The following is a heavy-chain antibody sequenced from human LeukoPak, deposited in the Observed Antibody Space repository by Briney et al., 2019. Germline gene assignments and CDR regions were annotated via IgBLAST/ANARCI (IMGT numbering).Heavy chain of an antibody. D-gene: IGHD2-15*01. V-gene: IGHV3-23*01. CDR3: AKGSLAGGPTHFDC. J-gene: IGHJ4*02. CDR2: TSASGTSI. Sequence: GGSLRLSCAASGFTFRSFAMSWVRQAPGKGLEWVSYTSASGTSIYYADSVKGRFTISRDNPKDTLYLQMNSLRAEDTAVYYCAKGSLAGGPTHFDCWGQGALVTVSS. CDR1: GFTFRSFA.